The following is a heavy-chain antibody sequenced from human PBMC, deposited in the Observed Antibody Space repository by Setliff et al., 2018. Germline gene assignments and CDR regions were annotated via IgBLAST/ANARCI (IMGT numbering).Heavy chain of an antibody. J-gene: IGHJ3*02. V-gene: IGHV3-48*01. Sequence: PGGSLRLSCAASGFTFSTYSMNWVRQAPGKGLEWVSYISSSSSTIYYADSVKGRFTISRDNAKNSLYLQMNSLRAEDTAVYYCVGDPPQSGYAFAIWGQGTMVTVSS. CDR3: VGDPPQSGYAFAI. D-gene: IGHD7-27*01. CDR2: ISSSSSTI. CDR1: GFTFSTYS.